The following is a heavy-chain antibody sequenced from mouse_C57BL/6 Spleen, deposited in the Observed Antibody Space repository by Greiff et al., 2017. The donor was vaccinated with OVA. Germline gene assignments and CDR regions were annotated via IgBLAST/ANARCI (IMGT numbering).Heavy chain of an antibody. J-gene: IGHJ4*01. V-gene: IGHV5-4*03. D-gene: IGHD1-1*01. CDR1: GFTFSSYA. Sequence: EVKLVESGGGLVKPGGSLKLSCAASGFTFSSYAMSWVRQTPEKRLEWVATISDGGSYTYYPDNVKGRFTISRENAKNNLYLQMSHLKSKDTAMYYCARYPLHITTVVEDAMGYWGQGTSVTVSS. CDR2: ISDGGSYT. CDR3: ARYPLHITTVVEDAMGY.